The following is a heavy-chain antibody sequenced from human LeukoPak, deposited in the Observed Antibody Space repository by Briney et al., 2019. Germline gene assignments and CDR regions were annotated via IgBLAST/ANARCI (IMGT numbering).Heavy chain of an antibody. Sequence: PGGSLRLSCAASGFTFSSHSMNWVRQAPGKGLEWVSDISSSSTTIYYADSVKGRFTISRDNAKNSLNLQMNGLRAEDTAVYYCARDDILTGYPTPFDYWGQGTLVTVSS. D-gene: IGHD3-9*01. CDR1: GFTFSSHS. J-gene: IGHJ4*02. CDR2: ISSSSTTI. CDR3: ARDDILTGYPTPFDY. V-gene: IGHV3-48*01.